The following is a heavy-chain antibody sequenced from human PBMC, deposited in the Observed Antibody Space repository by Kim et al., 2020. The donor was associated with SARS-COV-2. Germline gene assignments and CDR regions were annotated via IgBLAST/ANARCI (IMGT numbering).Heavy chain of an antibody. V-gene: IGHV3-23*01. J-gene: IGHJ4*02. Sequence: GKTYYQDSVKGRFTLSRYESKNIVYLHMSSLRVEGTAVYYCAHDHPSPAWPAFGYWGQGTLVSV. CDR3: AHDHPSPAWPAFGY. CDR2: GKT.